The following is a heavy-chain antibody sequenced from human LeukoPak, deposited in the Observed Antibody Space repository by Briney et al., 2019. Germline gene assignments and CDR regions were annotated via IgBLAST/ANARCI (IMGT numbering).Heavy chain of an antibody. Sequence: AGGSLRLSCAASGLIFSSYGMHWVRRAPGKGLEWVAFIRYDGSNKYSADSVKGRFTISRDNSKNTLSLQMNSLRAEDTAVYYCAKKSSYGDYLFEYWGQGTLVTVSS. V-gene: IGHV3-30*02. D-gene: IGHD4-17*01. CDR1: GLIFSSYG. CDR2: IRYDGSNK. CDR3: AKKSSYGDYLFEY. J-gene: IGHJ4*02.